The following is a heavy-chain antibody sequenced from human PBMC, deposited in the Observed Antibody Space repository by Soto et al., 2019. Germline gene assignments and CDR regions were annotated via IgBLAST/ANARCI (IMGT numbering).Heavy chain of an antibody. CDR1: GYSFTSYW. J-gene: IGHJ4*02. CDR3: ARLQAAAGDNDLPFDY. V-gene: IGHV5-10-1*01. D-gene: IGHD6-13*01. CDR2: IDPSDSYT. Sequence: EVQLVQSGAEVKKPGESLRISCKGSGYSFTSYWISWVRQMPGKGLAWVGRIDPSDSYTNYSPSFQGHVTISADKSISTAALQWSSLQASDTAMYYCARLQAAAGDNDLPFDYWGQGTLVTVSS.